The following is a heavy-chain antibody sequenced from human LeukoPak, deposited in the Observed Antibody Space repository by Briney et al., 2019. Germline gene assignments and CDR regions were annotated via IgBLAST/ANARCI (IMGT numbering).Heavy chain of an antibody. D-gene: IGHD6-25*01. CDR2: IYSGGST. CDR3: ARGGYVKVLDY. V-gene: IGHV3-53*01. J-gene: IGHJ4*02. CDR1: GFTVSSNY. Sequence: GGSLRLSCAASGFTVSSNYMSWVRQAPGKGLEWVSVIYSGGSTYYADSVKGRFTISRGNSKNTLYLQMNSLRAEDTAVYYCARGGYVKVLDYWGQGTLVTVSS.